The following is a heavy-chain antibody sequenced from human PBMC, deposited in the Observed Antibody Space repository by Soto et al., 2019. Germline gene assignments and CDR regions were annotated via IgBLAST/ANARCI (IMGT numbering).Heavy chain of an antibody. CDR3: AKGDNLGPKTGYAFDP. J-gene: IGHJ5*02. V-gene: IGHV6-1*01. Sequence: SQTLSLTCDGSGDSVSSNTASWNWIRQSPSRGLEWLGRTYFRSKWYNDYAVSVKSRIIINPDTSNNQFSLQLNSVTPEDTAVYFCAKGDNLGPKTGYAFDPWGQGSMVTVSA. CDR1: GDSVSSNTAS. CDR2: TYFRSKWYN. D-gene: IGHD5-12*01.